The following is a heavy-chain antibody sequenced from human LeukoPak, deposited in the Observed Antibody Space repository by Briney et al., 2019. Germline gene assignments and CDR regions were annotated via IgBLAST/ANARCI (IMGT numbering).Heavy chain of an antibody. CDR3: ARDSESGDLRLQH. CDR2: ISKNGDST. V-gene: IGHV3-64*01. Sequence: PGGSLRLSCAAFGLTFSSYAMYWVRQAPGKGLEYVSGISKNGDSTDYASSVKGRFTISRDNSKNMLYLQMFSLRAEDMGIYYCARDSESGDLRLQHWGQGNLVTVS. CDR1: GLTFSSYA. J-gene: IGHJ1*01. D-gene: IGHD3-10*01.